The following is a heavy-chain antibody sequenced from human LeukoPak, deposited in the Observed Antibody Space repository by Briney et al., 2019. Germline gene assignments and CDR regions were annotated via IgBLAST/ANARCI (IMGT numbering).Heavy chain of an antibody. CDR2: IRGKAYGRTA. CDR1: GFTFGDYA. Sequence: GGSLRLSCTTSGFTFGDYAMSWVRQAPGKGLEWVGFIRGKAYGRTAEDAASVNGRFTISRDDSKSIAYLQMNSLNTEDTAVYYCTRESDGGGNFDCWGQGTLVTVSS. D-gene: IGHD2-21*01. V-gene: IGHV3-49*04. J-gene: IGHJ4*02. CDR3: TRESDGGGNFDC.